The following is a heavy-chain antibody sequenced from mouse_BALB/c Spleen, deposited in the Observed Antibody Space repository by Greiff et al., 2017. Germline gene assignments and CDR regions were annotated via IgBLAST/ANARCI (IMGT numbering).Heavy chain of an antibody. V-gene: IGHV1-7*01. Sequence: LVESGAELAKPGASVKMSCKASGYTFTSYWMHWVKQRPGQGLEWIGYINPSTGYTEYNQKFKDKATLTADKSSSTAYMQLSSLTSEDSAVYYFARWAYDYGYDGFANGGQGTLVTVSA. CDR1: GYTFTSYW. D-gene: IGHD2-2*01. CDR2: INPSTGYT. J-gene: IGHJ3*01. CDR3: ARWAYDYGYDGFAN.